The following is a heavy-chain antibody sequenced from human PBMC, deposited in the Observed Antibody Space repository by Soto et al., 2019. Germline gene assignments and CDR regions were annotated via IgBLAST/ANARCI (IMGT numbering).Heavy chain of an antibody. D-gene: IGHD2-15*01. V-gene: IGHV1-58*02. CDR1: GFTFTSSA. CDR3: ATPPATGGAVGFDI. Sequence: GASVKVSCKASGFTFTSSAMQWVRQARGQRLEWIGWIVVGSGNTNYAQKFQERVTITRDMSTSTAYMELSSLRSEDTAVYYCATPPATGGAVGFDIWGQGTMVTVSS. CDR2: IVVGSGNT. J-gene: IGHJ3*02.